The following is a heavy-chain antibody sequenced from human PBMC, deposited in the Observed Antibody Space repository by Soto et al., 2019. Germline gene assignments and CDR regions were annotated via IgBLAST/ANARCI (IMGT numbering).Heavy chain of an antibody. V-gene: IGHV3-21*06. CDR2: ISSTTNYI. CDR3: ARESEDLTSNFDY. CDR1: GFTFTRYS. Sequence: GGSLRLSCAASGFTFTRYSMNWVRQAPGKGLEWVSSISSTTNYIYYGDSMEGRFTISRDNAKNSLYLEMNSLRAEDTAVYYCARESEDLTSNFDYWGQGTLVTVSS. J-gene: IGHJ4*02.